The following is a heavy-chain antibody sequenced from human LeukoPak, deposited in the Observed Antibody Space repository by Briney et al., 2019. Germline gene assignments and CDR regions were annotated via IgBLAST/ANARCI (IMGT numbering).Heavy chain of an antibody. V-gene: IGHV5-51*01. CDR3: ATPISTDTSGYDY. CDR2: IYPGDSDS. CDR1: GYSFSRHW. D-gene: IGHD3-22*01. Sequence: GESLKISCQGCGYSFSRHWIAWVRQMPGKGLEWMGIIYPGDSDSRYSPSFQGQVTISADKSISTAYLQWSSLKASDTAMYYCATPISTDTSGYDYWGQGTLVTVSS. J-gene: IGHJ4*02.